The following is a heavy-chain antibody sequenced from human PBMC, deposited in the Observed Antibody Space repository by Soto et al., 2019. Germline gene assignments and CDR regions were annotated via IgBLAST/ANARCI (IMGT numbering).Heavy chain of an antibody. CDR3: ARGALSYYDSSGYYSGAAFDI. Sequence: QVQLVQSGAEVKKPGASVKVSCKASGYTFTSYGISWVRQAPGQGLEWMGRISAYNGNTNYAQKLQGRVTMTTDTSTSTAYMELRSRRSDDTAAYYGARGALSYYDSSGYYSGAAFDIWGQGTMVTVSS. V-gene: IGHV1-18*01. J-gene: IGHJ3*02. D-gene: IGHD3-22*01. CDR2: ISAYNGNT. CDR1: GYTFTSYG.